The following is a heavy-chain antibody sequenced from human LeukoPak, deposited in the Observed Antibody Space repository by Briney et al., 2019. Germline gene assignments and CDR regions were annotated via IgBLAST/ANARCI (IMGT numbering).Heavy chain of an antibody. CDR2: ISYDGSNK. CDR3: ARDGPRPYVVVTAISIDY. Sequence: PGRSLRLSCAASGFTFSSYAMHWVRQAPGKGLEWVAVISYDGSNKYYADSVKGRFTISRDNSKNTLYLQMNSLRAEDTAVYYCARDGPRPYVVVTAISIDYWGQGTLVTVSS. J-gene: IGHJ4*02. CDR1: GFTFSSYA. D-gene: IGHD2-21*02. V-gene: IGHV3-30-3*01.